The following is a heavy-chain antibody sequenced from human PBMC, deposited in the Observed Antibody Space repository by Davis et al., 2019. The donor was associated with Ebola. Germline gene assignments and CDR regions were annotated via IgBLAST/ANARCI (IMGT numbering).Heavy chain of an antibody. D-gene: IGHD2-2*01. CDR3: ARDLHYCSSISCYGGDFDY. CDR2: ISGYNHNT. CDR1: GYTFTNYG. J-gene: IGHJ4*02. V-gene: IGHV1-18*01. Sequence: ASVNVSCKASGYTFTNYGMSWVRQAPGQGLEWMGWISGYNHNTKYAQKFEGRVTVTTDTSTSTAYMELRSLRSDDTAVYYCARDLHYCSSISCYGGDFDYWGQGTLVTVSS.